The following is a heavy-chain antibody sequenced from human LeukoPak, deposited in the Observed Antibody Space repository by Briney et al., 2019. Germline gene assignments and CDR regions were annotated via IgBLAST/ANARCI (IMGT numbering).Heavy chain of an antibody. D-gene: IGHD5-12*01. CDR2: VYYSGST. CDR3: ARQAISGYDPPPFDS. V-gene: IGHV4-39*01. Sequence: SETLSLTCTVSGVSIRSSTYYWGWIRQPPGKGLDWIGNVYYSGSTYYNPSLKSRVTISVGTSKNLISLKLNSVTAADTAVYYCARQAISGYDPPPFDSWGQGTLVTVSS. CDR1: GVSIRSSTYY. J-gene: IGHJ4*02.